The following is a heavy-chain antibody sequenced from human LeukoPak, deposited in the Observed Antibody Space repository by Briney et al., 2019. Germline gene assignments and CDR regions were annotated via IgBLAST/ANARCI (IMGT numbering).Heavy chain of an antibody. D-gene: IGHD3-9*01. J-gene: IGHJ4*02. CDR2: IKQDGSEK. V-gene: IGHV3-7*01. CDR3: ARELRYFDGDYFDY. CDR1: GFTFSSHW. Sequence: GGSLRLSCAASGFTFSSHWMHWVRQAPGKGLEWVANIKQDGSEKYYVDSVKGRFTISRDNAKNSLYLQMNSLRAEDTAVYYCARELRYFDGDYFDYWGQGTLVTVSS.